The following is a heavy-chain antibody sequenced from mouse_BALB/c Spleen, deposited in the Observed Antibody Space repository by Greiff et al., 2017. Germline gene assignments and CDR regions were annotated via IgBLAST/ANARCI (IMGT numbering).Heavy chain of an antibody. D-gene: IGHD2-1*01. CDR2: ISYDGSN. CDR1: GYSITSGYY. V-gene: IGHV3-6*02. CDR3: ANGYGNYFDY. Sequence: VQLQQSGPGLVKPSQSLSLTCSVTGYSITSGYYWNWIRQFPGNKLEWMGYISYDGSNNYNPSLKNRISITRDTSKNQFFLKLNSVTTEDTATYYCANGYGNYFDYWGQGTTLTVSS. J-gene: IGHJ2*01.